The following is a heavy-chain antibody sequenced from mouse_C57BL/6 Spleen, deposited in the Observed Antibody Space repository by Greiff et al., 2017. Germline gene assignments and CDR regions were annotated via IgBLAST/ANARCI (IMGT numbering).Heavy chain of an antibody. CDR1: GYTFTSYG. CDR3: ARGGDGLAYYFDD. J-gene: IGHJ2*01. Sequence: QVQLQQSGAELARPGASVKLSCKASGYTFTSYGISWVKQRPGQGLEWIGEIYPRSGNTYYNEKFKGKATLTADKSSRTAYLELRRLTSEDSAVYFCARGGDGLAYYFDDWGQGTTLTVSS. CDR2: IYPRSGNT. V-gene: IGHV1-81*01. D-gene: IGHD2-3*01.